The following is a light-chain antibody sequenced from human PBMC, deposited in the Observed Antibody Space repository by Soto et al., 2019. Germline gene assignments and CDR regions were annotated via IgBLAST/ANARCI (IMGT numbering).Light chain of an antibody. CDR1: QSVSSN. CDR2: GAT. V-gene: IGKV3D-15*01. Sequence: EVVMTQSPATLSVSPGERTTLSCRASQSVSSNLAWYQQKPGQAPRLLIFGATTRATGIPVRFSGSGSGTEFTLTISSLQSEDFAVYYCQQYNNWPPMFGQGTKVDIK. CDR3: QQYNNWPPM. J-gene: IGKJ1*01.